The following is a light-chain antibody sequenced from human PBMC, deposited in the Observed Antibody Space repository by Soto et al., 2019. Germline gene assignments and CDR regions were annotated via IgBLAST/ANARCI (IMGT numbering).Light chain of an antibody. Sequence: ESVLTQSPGTLSLSPGERATLSCRASQSVSTNFLAWYQQKPGQAPRLLISGASNRASGIPDRFSASGAGTDFSLTIDRLEPEDLAVYFCQQYGRSPPTFGGGTNVATK. J-gene: IGKJ4*02. CDR1: QSVSTNF. CDR2: GAS. V-gene: IGKV3-20*01. CDR3: QQYGRSPPT.